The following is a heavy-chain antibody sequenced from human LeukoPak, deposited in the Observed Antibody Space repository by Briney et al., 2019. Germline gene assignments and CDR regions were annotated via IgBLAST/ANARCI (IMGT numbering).Heavy chain of an antibody. Sequence: ASVKVSCKASGYTFTGYYMHWVRQAPGQGLEWMGWINPNSGGTNYAQKLQGRVTMTRDTSISTAYMELSRLRSDDTAVYYCARERLRYYDFWSGYYPSHYYYYYMDVWGKGTTVTVSS. CDR1: GYTFTGYY. V-gene: IGHV1-2*02. CDR3: ARERLRYYDFWSGYYPSHYYYYYMDV. J-gene: IGHJ6*03. D-gene: IGHD3-3*01. CDR2: INPNSGGT.